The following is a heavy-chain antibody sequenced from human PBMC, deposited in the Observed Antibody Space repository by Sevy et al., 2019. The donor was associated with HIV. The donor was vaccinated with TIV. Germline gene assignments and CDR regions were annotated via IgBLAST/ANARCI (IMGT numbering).Heavy chain of an antibody. J-gene: IGHJ6*02. D-gene: IGHD6-13*01. CDR2: ISYDGSNK. Sequence: GGSLRLSCAASGFTFSSYGMHWVRQAPGKGLEWVAVISYDGSNKYYADSVKGRFTISRDNSKNTLYLQMNSLRAEDTAVYCCANAVTPSGSWYAHYYYGMDVWGQGTTVTVSS. CDR1: GFTFSSYG. V-gene: IGHV3-30*18. CDR3: ANAVTPSGSWYAHYYYGMDV.